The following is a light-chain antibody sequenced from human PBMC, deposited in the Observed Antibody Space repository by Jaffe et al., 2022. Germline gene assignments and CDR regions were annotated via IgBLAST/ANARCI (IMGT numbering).Light chain of an antibody. V-gene: IGLV7-46*01. CDR1: TGSVTGGHY. CDR2: DTS. J-gene: IGLJ3*02. Sequence: QTVVTQEPSLTVSPGGTVTLTCGSSTGSVTGGHYPCWLQQKPGQAPRTLIYDTSNKHSWTPARFSGSLLGGKAALTLSGAQPEDEADYYCLLSFTYDWRVFGGGTKLTVL. CDR3: LLSFTYDWRV.